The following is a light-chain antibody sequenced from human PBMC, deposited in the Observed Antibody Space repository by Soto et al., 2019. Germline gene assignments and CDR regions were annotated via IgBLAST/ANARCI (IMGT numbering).Light chain of an antibody. Sequence: DIVMTQSPDSLAVSLGERATINCKSSQSVLYSSNNKNYLAWYQQKPGQPPKLLIYWASTRESGVPDRFSGSGSGTDFTLTISSLQAEDVAFYYCQQYYSTPYTFGHGTKLEIK. V-gene: IGKV4-1*01. CDR2: WAS. CDR3: QQYYSTPYT. CDR1: QSVLYSSNNKNY. J-gene: IGKJ2*01.